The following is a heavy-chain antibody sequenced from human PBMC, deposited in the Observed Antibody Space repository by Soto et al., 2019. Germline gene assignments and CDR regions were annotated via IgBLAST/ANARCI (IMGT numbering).Heavy chain of an antibody. J-gene: IGHJ6*02. D-gene: IGHD3-10*01. CDR3: VRPLPSGQDYGMDV. V-gene: IGHV3-53*01. Sequence: GGSLRLSCAASGLTVSNNYMSWVRQAPGKGLEWVSVIYNDGKTYYADSVKGRFTISRDTSKNTLHLQMDSLRDEDTAVYYCVRPLPSGQDYGMDVWGQGTTVTVSS. CDR2: IYNDGKT. CDR1: GLTVSNNY.